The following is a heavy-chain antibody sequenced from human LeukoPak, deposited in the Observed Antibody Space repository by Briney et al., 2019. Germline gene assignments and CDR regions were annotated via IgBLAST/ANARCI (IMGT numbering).Heavy chain of an antibody. CDR3: ARGPRYSSSSYYFDY. CDR2: ISSNGGST. J-gene: IGHJ4*02. V-gene: IGHV3-64*01. CDR1: GFTFSIYA. D-gene: IGHD6-6*01. Sequence: GGSLRLSCAASGFTFSIYAMHWVRQAPGKGLEYVSAISSNGGSTYYANSVKGRFTISRDNSKNTLYLQMGSLRAEDMAVYYCARGPRYSSSSYYFDYWGQGTLVTVSS.